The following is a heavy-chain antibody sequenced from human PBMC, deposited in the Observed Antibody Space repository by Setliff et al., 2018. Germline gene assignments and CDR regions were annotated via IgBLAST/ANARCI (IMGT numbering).Heavy chain of an antibody. CDR2: VYYSGLT. Sequence: SETLSLTCTVSGGSISIYYWSWIRQPPGKGLEFIGYVYYSGLTNYDPSLKSRVTMSVDSSKNQFSLKLSSVTAADTAVYYCARASSGWYSAYYYYMDVWGKGTTVTVSS. D-gene: IGHD6-19*01. J-gene: IGHJ6*03. V-gene: IGHV4-59*01. CDR1: GGSISIYY. CDR3: ARASSGWYSAYYYYMDV.